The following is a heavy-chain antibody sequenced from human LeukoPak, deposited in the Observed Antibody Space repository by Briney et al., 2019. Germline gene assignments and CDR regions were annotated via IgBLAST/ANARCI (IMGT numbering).Heavy chain of an antibody. CDR3: ARDLDYSSGLDY. J-gene: IGHJ4*02. D-gene: IGHD6-19*01. CDR1: GGSFSGYY. V-gene: IGHV4-59*01. CDR2: IYYSGST. Sequence: SETLSLTCAVYGGSFSGYYWSWIRQPPGKGLEWIGYIYYSGSTNYNPSLKSRVTISVDTSKNQFSLKLSSVTAADTAVYYCARDLDYSSGLDYWGQGTLVTVSS.